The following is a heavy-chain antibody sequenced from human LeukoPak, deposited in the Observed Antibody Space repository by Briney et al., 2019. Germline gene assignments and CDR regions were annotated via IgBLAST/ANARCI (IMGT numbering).Heavy chain of an antibody. J-gene: IGHJ5*02. CDR2: IYYSGST. CDR1: GGSISISSYC. Sequence: PSETLSLTWTVSGGSISISSYCWGWLRQPPGKGLEWFGSIYYSGSTYYNPSLKSRVTISVDTSKNQFSLKLSSVTAADTAVYYCARALRGSSWYGGFDPWGQGTLVTVSS. CDR3: ARALRGSSWYGGFDP. D-gene: IGHD6-13*01. V-gene: IGHV4-39*01.